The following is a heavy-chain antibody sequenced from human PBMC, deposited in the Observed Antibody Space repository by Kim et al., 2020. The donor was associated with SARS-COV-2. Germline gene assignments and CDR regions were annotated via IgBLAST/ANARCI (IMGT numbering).Heavy chain of an antibody. V-gene: IGHV3-15*01. CDR2: IRSKSDTGTT. CDR3: ATGEMD. CDR1: GLTFKSAW. J-gene: IGHJ4*02. Sequence: GGSLRLSCAVSGLTFKSAWMNWVRQAPGKGLEWVGHIRSKSDTGTTDYPAPVKGRSIISRDDSKYTVYLQMNSLKTEDTAIYYCATGEMDWGQGTLFTVS. D-gene: IGHD2-8*01.